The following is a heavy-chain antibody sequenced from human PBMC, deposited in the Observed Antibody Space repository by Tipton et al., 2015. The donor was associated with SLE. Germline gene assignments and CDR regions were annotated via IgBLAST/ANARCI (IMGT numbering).Heavy chain of an antibody. Sequence: QSGAEVKKPGASVKVSCKASGYTFTSYDINWVRQATGPGLEWMGWMNPNSGNTGFAQKFQGRVTITRNTSISTAYMELSSLRSEDTAVYYCARGRGIAAAGFLDYWGQGTLVTVSS. V-gene: IGHV1-8*03. CDR3: ARGRGIAAAGFLDY. J-gene: IGHJ4*02. CDR1: GYTFTSYD. D-gene: IGHD6-13*01. CDR2: MNPNSGNT.